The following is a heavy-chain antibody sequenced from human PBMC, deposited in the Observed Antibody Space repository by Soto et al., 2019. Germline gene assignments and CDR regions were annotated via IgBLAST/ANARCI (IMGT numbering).Heavy chain of an antibody. V-gene: IGHV4-59*01. Sequence: PSETLSLTCTVSGGSISSYYWSWIRQPPGKGLEWIGYIYYSGITDYNPSLKSRVTISVDTSKSQFSLKLSSVTAADTAVYYCASGGGVYYFHYWGQGTLVTVSS. CDR1: GGSISSYY. CDR2: IYYSGIT. CDR3: ASGGGVYYFHY. J-gene: IGHJ4*02. D-gene: IGHD2-8*02.